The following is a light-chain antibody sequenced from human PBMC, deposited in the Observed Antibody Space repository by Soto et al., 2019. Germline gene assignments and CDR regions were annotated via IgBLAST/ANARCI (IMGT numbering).Light chain of an antibody. CDR2: DDS. Sequence: SYELTQPPPVSVAPGQPASITCEGTNIGHKNVHWYQQRPGQAPVLVVYDDSNRPSGIPERFSGSNSGNTATLTISRVEAGDEADYYCQVWDTSSGHTYVIGTGTKGTVL. V-gene: IGLV3-21*02. J-gene: IGLJ1*01. CDR3: QVWDTSSGHTYV. CDR1: NIGHKN.